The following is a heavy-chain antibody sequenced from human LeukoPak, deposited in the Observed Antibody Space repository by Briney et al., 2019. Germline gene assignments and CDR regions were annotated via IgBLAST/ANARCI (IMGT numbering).Heavy chain of an antibody. CDR1: GYTFTSYY. CDR2: INPSGGST. D-gene: IGHD2-15*01. V-gene: IGHV1-46*01. Sequence: ASVRVSCKASGYTFTSYYIHWVRQAPGQGLEWTGIINPSGGSTRYAQDFQGRVTMTRDTSTTTVYMELSSLKSEDTAVYYCARAVYCGGGSCYFDSWGQGTLDTVSP. CDR3: ARAVYCGGGSCYFDS. J-gene: IGHJ4*02.